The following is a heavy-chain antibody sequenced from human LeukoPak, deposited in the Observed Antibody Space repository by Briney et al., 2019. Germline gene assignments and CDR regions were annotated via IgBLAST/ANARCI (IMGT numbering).Heavy chain of an antibody. CDR1: GFTFSSYS. CDR3: AKMDQLLDLFDY. D-gene: IGHD2-2*01. V-gene: IGHV3-48*01. J-gene: IGHJ4*02. CDR2: ISSSSSTI. Sequence: GSLRLSCAASGFTFSSYSMNWVRQAPGKGLEWVSYISSSSSTIYYADSVKGRFTISRDNAKNTLYLQMNSLRAEDTAVYYCAKMDQLLDLFDYWGQGTLVTVSS.